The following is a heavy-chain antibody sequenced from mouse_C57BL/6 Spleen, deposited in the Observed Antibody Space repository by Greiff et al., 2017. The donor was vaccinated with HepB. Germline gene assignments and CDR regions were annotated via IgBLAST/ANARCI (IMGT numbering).Heavy chain of an antibody. D-gene: IGHD3-3*01. CDR3: AREGGTGVDY. J-gene: IGHJ2*01. V-gene: IGHV5-4*01. CDR2: ISDGGSYT. Sequence: EVQGVESGGGLVKPGGSLKLSCAASGFTFSSYAMSWVRQTPEKRLEWVATISDGGSYTYSPDNVKGRFTISRDNAKNNMYLQMSHLKSEDTAMYYCAREGGTGVDYWGQGTTLTVSS. CDR1: GFTFSSYA.